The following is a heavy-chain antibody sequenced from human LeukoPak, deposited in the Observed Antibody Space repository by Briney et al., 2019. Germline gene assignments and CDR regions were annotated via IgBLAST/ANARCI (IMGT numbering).Heavy chain of an antibody. CDR3: ARGVRGIFGTDYYYMDV. CDR2: INHSGST. D-gene: IGHD3-3*01. V-gene: IGHV4-34*01. CDR1: GGSLSGYY. J-gene: IGHJ6*03. Sequence: PSETLSLTCAVYGGSLSGYYWSWIRQPPGKGLEWIGEINHSGSTNYNPSLKSRVTISVDTSKNQFSLKLSSVTAADTAVFYCARGVRGIFGTDYYYMDVWGKGTTVTVSS.